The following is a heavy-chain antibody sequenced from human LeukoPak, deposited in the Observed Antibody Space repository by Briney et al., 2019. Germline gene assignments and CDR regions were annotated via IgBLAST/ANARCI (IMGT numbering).Heavy chain of an antibody. V-gene: IGHV4-34*01. CDR3: ARGRLVRTVLSWYRVQDYYYYGMDV. D-gene: IGHD6-13*01. CDR2: INHSEST. CDR1: GGSFSGYY. J-gene: IGHJ6*02. Sequence: SETLSLTCAVYGGSFSGYYWSWIRQPPGKGLEWIGEINHSESTNYNPSLKSRVTISVDTSKNQFSLKLSSVTAADTAVYYCARGRLVRTVLSWYRVQDYYYYGMDVWGQGTTVTVSS.